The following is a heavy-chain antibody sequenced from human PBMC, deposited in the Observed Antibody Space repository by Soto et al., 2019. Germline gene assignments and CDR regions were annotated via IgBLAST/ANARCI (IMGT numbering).Heavy chain of an antibody. V-gene: IGHV1-3*01. CDR2: INAGNGNT. D-gene: IGHD3-10*01. Sequence: QVQLVQSGAEVKKPGASVKVSCKASGYTFTSYAMHWVRQAPGQRLEWMGWINAGNGNTKYSQKFQGRVTITRDTSASTAYMELSSLRSEDTAVYYCARDETYYYGSGSYYFDYWGQGTLVTVSS. J-gene: IGHJ4*02. CDR3: ARDETYYYGSGSYYFDY. CDR1: GYTFTSYA.